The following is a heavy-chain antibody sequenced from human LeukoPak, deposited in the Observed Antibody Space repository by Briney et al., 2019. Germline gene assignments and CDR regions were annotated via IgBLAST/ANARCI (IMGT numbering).Heavy chain of an antibody. J-gene: IGHJ6*02. CDR1: GGTFISYA. D-gene: IGHD1-26*01. CDR2: IIPIFGTT. Sequence: SVKVSCKASGGTFISYAISWVRQAPGQGLEWMGGIIPIFGTTNYTQKFQGRVTITADESTSTAYMELSSLRSEDTAVYYCARAPYSGSYPLLYYYGLDVWGQGTTVIVSS. V-gene: IGHV1-69*13. CDR3: ARAPYSGSYPLLYYYGLDV.